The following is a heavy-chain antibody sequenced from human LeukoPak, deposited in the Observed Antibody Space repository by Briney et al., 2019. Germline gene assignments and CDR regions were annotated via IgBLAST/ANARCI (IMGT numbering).Heavy chain of an antibody. J-gene: IGHJ5*02. Sequence: PSETLFLTCTVSGGSINNYYWSWLRQPAGKGLEWIGRIYSSGSTNYNPSLKSRVTLSVDTSKKQISLNLSSVTAADTAVYYCTREDPVLYWFDPWGQGTLVTVSS. CDR3: TREDPVLYWFDP. CDR2: IYSSGST. V-gene: IGHV4-4*07. CDR1: GGSINNYY. D-gene: IGHD2-15*01.